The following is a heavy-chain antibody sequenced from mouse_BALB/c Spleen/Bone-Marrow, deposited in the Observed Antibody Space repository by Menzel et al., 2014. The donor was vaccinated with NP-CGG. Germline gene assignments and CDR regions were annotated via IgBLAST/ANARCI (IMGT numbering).Heavy chain of an antibody. V-gene: IGHV5-6-2*01. Sequence: EVKLVESGGGLVKLGGSLKLSCAASGFTFSSYYMSWFRQTPEKRLELVAAINSNGGSTYYPDTVKGRFTISRDNAKNTLYLQMSSLKSEDTALYYCARHGGYGNYFDYWGQGTTLTVSS. J-gene: IGHJ2*01. CDR3: ARHGGYGNYFDY. D-gene: IGHD2-10*02. CDR2: INSNGGST. CDR1: GFTFSSYY.